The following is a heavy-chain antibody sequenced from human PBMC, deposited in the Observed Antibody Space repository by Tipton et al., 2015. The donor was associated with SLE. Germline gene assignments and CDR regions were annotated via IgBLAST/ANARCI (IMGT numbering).Heavy chain of an antibody. CDR2: ISDSGYTT. V-gene: IGHV3-23*01. CDR3: AKMESDDVLRVSAFDI. CDR1: GFTFSSYA. D-gene: IGHD2-21*01. Sequence: SLRLSCVAYGFTFSSYAMSWVRQAPGKGLEWVSTISDSGYTTYYADSVKGRFTISRGISKNTLYLQMNSLRAEDTAIYYCAKMESDDVLRVSAFDIWGQGTKVTVSS. J-gene: IGHJ3*02.